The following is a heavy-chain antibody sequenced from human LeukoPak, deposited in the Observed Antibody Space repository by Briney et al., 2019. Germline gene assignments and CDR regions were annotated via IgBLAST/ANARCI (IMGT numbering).Heavy chain of an antibody. V-gene: IGHV3-64*01. CDR1: GFTFSSYA. J-gene: IGHJ4*02. CDR3: ARGLGGSSSRTFDY. Sequence: GGSLRLSCAASGFTFSSYAMHWFRQAPEKGLEYVSAISSNGGSTYYANSVKGRFTISRDNSKNTLYLQMGSLRAEDMAVYYCARGLGGSSSRTFDYWGQGTLVTVSS. CDR2: ISSNGGST. D-gene: IGHD6-6*01.